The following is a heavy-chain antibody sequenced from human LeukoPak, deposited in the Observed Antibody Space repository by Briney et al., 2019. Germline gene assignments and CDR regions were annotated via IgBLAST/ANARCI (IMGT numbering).Heavy chain of an antibody. CDR1: GFTFSSYW. D-gene: IGHD3-22*01. J-gene: IGHJ4*02. CDR3: AKDQAADYYESSGIGDY. CDR2: IKQDGSEK. Sequence: GGSLRLSCAASGFTFSSYWMSWVRQAPGKGLEWVANIKQDGSEKYYVDSVKGRFTISRDNAKTSLYLQMNSLRAEDTALYYCAKDQAADYYESSGIGDYWGQGTLVTVSS. V-gene: IGHV3-7*03.